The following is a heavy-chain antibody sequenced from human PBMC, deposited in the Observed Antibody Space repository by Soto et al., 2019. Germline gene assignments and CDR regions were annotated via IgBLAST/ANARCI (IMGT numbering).Heavy chain of an antibody. CDR3: ARGRAYYDFWSGYYFYYYGMDV. CDR1: GGSFSGYY. J-gene: IGHJ6*02. Sequence: PSETLSLTCAVCGGSFSGYYWSWIRQPPGKGLEWIGEINHSGSTNYNPSLKSRVTISVDTSKNQFSLKLSSVTAADTAVYYCARGRAYYDFWSGYYFYYYGMDVWGQGTTVTVSS. D-gene: IGHD3-3*01. CDR2: INHSGST. V-gene: IGHV4-34*01.